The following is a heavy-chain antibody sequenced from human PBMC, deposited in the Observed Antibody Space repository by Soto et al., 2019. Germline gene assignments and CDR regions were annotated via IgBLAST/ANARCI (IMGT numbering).Heavy chain of an antibody. Sequence: GASVKVSCKASGYTFTSYGISWVRQAPGQGLEWMGWINANNGNTGYAQKLQGRVTMTRNTSISTAYMELSSLRSEDTAVYYCARGGRTTGPYYYYYMDVWGKGTTVTAP. D-gene: IGHD1-1*01. V-gene: IGHV1-8*02. CDR1: GYTFTSYG. J-gene: IGHJ6*03. CDR2: INANNGNT. CDR3: ARGGRTTGPYYYYYMDV.